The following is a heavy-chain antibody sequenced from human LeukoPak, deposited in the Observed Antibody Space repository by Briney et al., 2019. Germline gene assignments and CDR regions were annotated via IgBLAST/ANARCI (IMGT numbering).Heavy chain of an antibody. CDR3: ASHVGATTPLDY. V-gene: IGHV3-74*01. CDR1: GFTFSSYW. CDR2: INSDGSST. Sequence: GGSLRLSCAASGFTFSSYWMHWVRQAPGKGLVWVSRINSDGSSTSYADSVKGRFTISRDNAKNTLYLQMNSLRAEDTAVYCCASHVGATTPLDYWGQGTLVTVSS. D-gene: IGHD1-26*01. J-gene: IGHJ4*02.